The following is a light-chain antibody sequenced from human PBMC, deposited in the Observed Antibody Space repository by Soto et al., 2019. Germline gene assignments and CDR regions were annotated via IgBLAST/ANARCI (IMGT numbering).Light chain of an antibody. CDR2: AAS. Sequence: QMTQSPSSLSASVGEKIIITCRASRDVGSDVSWYQQKPGQAPKLLIYAASNLYTGVPSRFSGSRSGTEFTLTISSLQPEDFASYYCLQDFGDSWTFGQGTKVDIK. CDR3: LQDFGDSWT. V-gene: IGKV1-6*01. CDR1: RDVGSD. J-gene: IGKJ1*01.